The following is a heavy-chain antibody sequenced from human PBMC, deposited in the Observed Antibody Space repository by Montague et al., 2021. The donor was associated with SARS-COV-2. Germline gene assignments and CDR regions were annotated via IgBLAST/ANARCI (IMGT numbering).Heavy chain of an antibody. CDR3: ARGRQGITMIVVVMVGEKYYFGS. V-gene: IGHV4-34*01. J-gene: IGHJ4*02. D-gene: IGHD3-22*01. CDR1: GGSYIGYY. CDR2: INHNGNT. Sequence: SETLSLTCTVSGGSYIGYYWGWIRQSPGRGLEWIGEINHNGNTEYSPSLRGRVTLSADTPRIHFSLSLAPVSAADAAVYYCARGRQGITMIVVVMVGEKYYFGSWGQGTLVTVSS.